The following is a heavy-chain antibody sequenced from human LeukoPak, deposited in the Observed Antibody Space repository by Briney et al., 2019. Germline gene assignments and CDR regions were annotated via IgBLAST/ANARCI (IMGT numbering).Heavy chain of an antibody. CDR2: ISGSGGST. J-gene: IGHJ3*02. CDR1: GFTFSSYA. V-gene: IGHV3-23*01. CDR3: ATHQTSSSSALFFSAFDI. D-gene: IGHD6-13*01. Sequence: GGSLRLSCAASGFTFSSYAMSWVRQAPGKGLEWVSAISGSGGSTYYADSVKGRFTISRDNSKNTLYLQMNSLRAEDTAVYYCATHQTSSSSALFFSAFDIWGQGTMVTVSS.